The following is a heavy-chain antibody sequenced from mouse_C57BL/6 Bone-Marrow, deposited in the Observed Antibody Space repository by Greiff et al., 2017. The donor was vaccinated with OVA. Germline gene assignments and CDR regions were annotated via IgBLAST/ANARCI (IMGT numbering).Heavy chain of an antibody. CDR3: ARGSVRAY. D-gene: IGHD1-1*01. CDR1: GLTFSSYA. CDR2: ISDGGSYT. V-gene: IGHV5-4*03. J-gene: IGHJ3*01. Sequence: EVKVVESGGGLVKPGGSLKLSCAASGLTFSSYAMSWVRQTPEKRLEWVATISDGGSYTYYPDNVKGRFTISRDNAKNNLYLQMSHLKSEDTAMYYCARGSVRAYWGQGTLVTVSA.